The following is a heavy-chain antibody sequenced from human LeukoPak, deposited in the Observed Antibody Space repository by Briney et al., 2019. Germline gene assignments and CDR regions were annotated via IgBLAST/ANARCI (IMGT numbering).Heavy chain of an antibody. Sequence: ASVEVSCKASGYTFTNYYMHWVRQAPGQGLEWMGWINPNSGRTNYAQKFQGRVTMTGDTSISTAYMELTRLTSDDTAVYYCARGTYYDSSAYSGVRLFDYWGQGTLVTVSS. CDR2: INPNSGRT. D-gene: IGHD3-22*01. CDR3: ARGTYYDSSAYSGVRLFDY. CDR1: GYTFTNYY. J-gene: IGHJ4*02. V-gene: IGHV1-2*02.